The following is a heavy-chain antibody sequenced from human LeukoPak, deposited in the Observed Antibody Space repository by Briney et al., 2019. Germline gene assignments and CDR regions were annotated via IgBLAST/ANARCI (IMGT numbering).Heavy chain of an antibody. CDR2: IYTTGST. Sequence: SETLSLTCTVSGGSFSTYYWSWIRQPPGKGLEWIGYIYTTGSTSYNPSLKSRVTISVDTSKRQFSLKPSSVTAADTAMYFCARERYDFWSFDLWGPGALVTVSS. J-gene: IGHJ4*02. D-gene: IGHD3-3*01. CDR3: ARERYDFWSFDL. CDR1: GGSFSTYY. V-gene: IGHV4-4*09.